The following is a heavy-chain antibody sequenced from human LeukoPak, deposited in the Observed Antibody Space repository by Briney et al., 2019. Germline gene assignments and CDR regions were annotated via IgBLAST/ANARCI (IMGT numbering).Heavy chain of an antibody. CDR3: ARHLPVAGYPYFDY. J-gene: IGHJ4*02. CDR2: IYFTGST. Sequence: SSETLSLTCTVSGGSISPYYWSWLRQPPGKTLEWIGYIYFTGSTNYNPSLKSRLTISLHTSKNQFSLNLSSVTAADTAVYYCARHLPVAGYPYFDYWGQGALVTVSS. V-gene: IGHV4-59*08. CDR1: GGSISPYY. D-gene: IGHD6-19*01.